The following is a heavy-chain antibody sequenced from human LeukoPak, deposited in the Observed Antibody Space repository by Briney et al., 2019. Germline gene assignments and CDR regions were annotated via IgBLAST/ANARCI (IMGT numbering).Heavy chain of an antibody. V-gene: IGHV3-74*01. CDR3: SKVLCL. Sequence: GGSLRLSCAASGFTVSSDWMYWVRQVPGKGPVWVSRINPDGTYIDYADSVKGRFTISRDDAKNTVYLQMNSLRADDTALYYCSKVLCLWGQGTLVTVSS. J-gene: IGHJ4*02. CDR2: INPDGTYI. D-gene: IGHD5/OR15-5a*01. CDR1: GFTVSSDW.